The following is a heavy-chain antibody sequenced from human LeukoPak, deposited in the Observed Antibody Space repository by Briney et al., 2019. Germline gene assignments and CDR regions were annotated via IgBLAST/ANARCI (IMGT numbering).Heavy chain of an antibody. CDR1: GFTFSTYA. Sequence: PGGSLRLSCAASGFTFSTYAMHWLRQAPGKGLEWVAVVPYDDRHKYYADSVKGRFTISRDISRNTLFLQMDSLRVEDTAVYYCARGAIPYGYSGYDYLDYWGPGTLVAVSS. CDR3: ARGAIPYGYSGYDYLDY. CDR2: VPYDDRHK. V-gene: IGHV3-30*01. D-gene: IGHD5-12*01. J-gene: IGHJ4*02.